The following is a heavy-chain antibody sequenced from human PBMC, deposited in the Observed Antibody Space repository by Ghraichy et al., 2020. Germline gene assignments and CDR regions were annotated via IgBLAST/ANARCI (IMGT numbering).Heavy chain of an antibody. J-gene: IGHJ6*02. Sequence: SQTLSLTCAVYGGSFSGYYWSWIRQPPGKGLEWIGEINHSGSTNYNPSLKSRVTISVDTSKNQFSLKLSSVTAADTAVYYCARSDMRYDYDFWSGYYTGLGYYYGMDVWGQGTTVTVSS. CDR2: INHSGST. D-gene: IGHD3-3*01. CDR3: ARSDMRYDYDFWSGYYTGLGYYYGMDV. CDR1: GGSFSGYY. V-gene: IGHV4-34*01.